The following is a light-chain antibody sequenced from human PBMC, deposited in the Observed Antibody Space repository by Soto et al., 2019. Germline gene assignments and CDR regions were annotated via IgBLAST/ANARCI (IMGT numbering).Light chain of an antibody. CDR1: QSVGKNY. CDR2: GAS. Sequence: EVVLTQSPGTLSLSPGERATLSCRASQSVGKNYLAWYQQRPGQAPRLLVHGASITATGISDRFSGSGSGTDFTLTISRLEPEDFAVYYCQQYASSPRTFGGGTKVEIK. CDR3: QQYASSPRT. J-gene: IGKJ4*01. V-gene: IGKV3-20*01.